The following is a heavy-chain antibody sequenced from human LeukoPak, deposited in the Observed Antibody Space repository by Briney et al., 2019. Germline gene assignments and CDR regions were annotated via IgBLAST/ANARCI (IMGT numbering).Heavy chain of an antibody. CDR1: GYTFTSYD. CDR2: MNPNSGNT. CDR3: GRGCSSTSCHRSFDY. J-gene: IGHJ4*02. D-gene: IGHD2-2*01. V-gene: IGHV1-8*01. Sequence: ASVKVSCKASGYTFTSYDINWVRQAPGQGLEWMGWMNPNSGNTGYAQKFQGRVTMTRDTSISTAYMELSSLRSADKAVYYCGRGCSSTSCHRSFDYWGQGTLVTVSS.